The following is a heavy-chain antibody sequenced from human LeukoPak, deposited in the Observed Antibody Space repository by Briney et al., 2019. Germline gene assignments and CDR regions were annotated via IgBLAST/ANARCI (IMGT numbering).Heavy chain of an antibody. J-gene: IGHJ6*02. CDR1: GGSISSSSYY. CDR2: IYYSGST. V-gene: IGHV4-39*01. CDR3: ARGYWAHGMNV. Sequence: SETLSHTCTVSGGSISSSSYYWGWIRQPPGKGLEWIGSIYYSGSTYYNPSLKSRVTISVDTSKNQFSLKLSSVTAADTAVYYCARGYWAHGMNVWGPGTTVTVSS. D-gene: IGHD6-13*01.